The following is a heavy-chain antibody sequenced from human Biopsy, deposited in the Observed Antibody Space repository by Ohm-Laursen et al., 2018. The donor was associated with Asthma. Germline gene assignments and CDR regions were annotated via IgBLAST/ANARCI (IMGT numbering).Heavy chain of an antibody. D-gene: IGHD4-23*01. CDR2: ISSDGHNK. CDR1: GISFRTYG. J-gene: IGHJ3*02. CDR3: ARESGQDSGGTGAFDR. Sequence: SLRLSCAAFGISFRTYGMHWVRQAPGKGLEWVALISSDGHNKYYKDSVKGRFTISRDNSKLRLYLEINSLRVEDSAVYYCARESGQDSGGTGAFDRWGQGIMVAVSS. V-gene: IGHV3-30*03.